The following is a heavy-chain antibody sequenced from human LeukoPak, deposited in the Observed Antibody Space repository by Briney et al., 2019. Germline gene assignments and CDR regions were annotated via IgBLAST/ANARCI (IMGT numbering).Heavy chain of an antibody. CDR3: ARDRGPGYYYDSSGYEVNDY. J-gene: IGHJ4*02. Sequence: PGGSLRLSCAASGFTFSSYSMNWVRQAPGKGLEWVSSISSSSSYIYYADSVKGRFTISRDNAKNSLYLQMNSLRAEDTAVYYCARDRGPGYYYDSSGYEVNDYWGQGTLVTVSS. CDR2: ISSSSSYI. CDR1: GFTFSSYS. D-gene: IGHD3-22*01. V-gene: IGHV3-21*01.